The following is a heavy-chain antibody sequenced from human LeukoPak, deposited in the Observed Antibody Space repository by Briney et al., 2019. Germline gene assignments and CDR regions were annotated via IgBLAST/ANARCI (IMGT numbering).Heavy chain of an antibody. V-gene: IGHV3-23*01. CDR2: TSGSGGST. CDR1: GFTFSSYA. CDR3: AKSGGYSHVENFDY. J-gene: IGHJ4*02. Sequence: GGSLRLSCAASGFTFSSYAMNWVRQAPGKGLEWVSGTSGSGGSTFYADSVKGRFTMSRDNSKNTLYLQMNSLRAEDTAVYYCAKSGGYSHVENFDYWGQGTLVTVSS. D-gene: IGHD5-18*01.